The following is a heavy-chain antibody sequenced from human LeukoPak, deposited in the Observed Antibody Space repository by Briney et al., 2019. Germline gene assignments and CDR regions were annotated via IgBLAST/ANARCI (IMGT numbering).Heavy chain of an antibody. CDR1: GFTFCSYG. CDR3: ARDRVRLHRITMVQGRVAALPTDP. D-gene: IGHD3-10*01. Sequence: GGSLRLSCAASGFTFCSYGMHWVRQAPGKGLEWVAVIWNDGSNKYYADSVKGRFTISRDNSKNTLYLQMNSLRAEDTAVYYCARDRVRLHRITMVQGRVAALPTDPWGQGTLVTVSS. J-gene: IGHJ5*02. CDR2: IWNDGSNK. V-gene: IGHV3-33*01.